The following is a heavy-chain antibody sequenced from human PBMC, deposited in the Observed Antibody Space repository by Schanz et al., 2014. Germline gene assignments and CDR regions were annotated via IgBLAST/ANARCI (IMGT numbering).Heavy chain of an antibody. V-gene: IGHV4-31*03. CDR1: GDSISSAY. CDR3: ARVTEPGWFDP. D-gene: IGHD1-26*01. CDR2: IYYRGNT. Sequence: QVQLQESGPGLVEPSQTLSLTCTVSGDSISSAYWSWIRQHPGKGLEWIGFIYYRGNTYYNPSLKSRVSIALDPSKTQFFLNLNSLTAADTAVYYCARVTEPGWFDPWGQGTLGTVSS. J-gene: IGHJ5*02.